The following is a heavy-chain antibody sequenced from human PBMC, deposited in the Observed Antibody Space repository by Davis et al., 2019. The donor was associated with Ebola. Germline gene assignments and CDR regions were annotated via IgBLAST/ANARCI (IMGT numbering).Heavy chain of an antibody. V-gene: IGHV4-59*01. J-gene: IGHJ6*03. CDR2: IYYSGST. CDR3: ARDRHFDWLSYSYMDV. CDR1: GDSFSSYF. Sequence: PSETLSLTCTVSGDSFSSYFWTWIRQPLGKGLEWIENIYYSGSTNYNPSLKSRFTISVDTSKNQFSLKLTSVTAADTAVYYCARDRHFDWLSYSYMDVWGKGTTVTVSS. D-gene: IGHD3-9*01.